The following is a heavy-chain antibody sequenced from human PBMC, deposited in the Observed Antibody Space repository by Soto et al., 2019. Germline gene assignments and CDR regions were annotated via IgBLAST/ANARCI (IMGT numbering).Heavy chain of an antibody. CDR2: ISSTTNYI. CDR3: AQESEDLISIFVY. Sequence: EVQLVESGGGLVKPGGSLRLSCAASGFTFTRYSMNWVRQAPGKGLEWVSSISSTTNYIYYAASMKGRFTVSRDNAQNSVYLDMNSLSAEDTAVYYCAQESEDLISIFVYCGQGTLVTVSS. J-gene: IGHJ4*02. V-gene: IGHV3-21*01. CDR1: GFTFTRYS.